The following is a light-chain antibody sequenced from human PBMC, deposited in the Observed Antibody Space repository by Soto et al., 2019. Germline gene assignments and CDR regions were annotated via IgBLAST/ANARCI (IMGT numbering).Light chain of an antibody. CDR3: SSYTTSNTRQIA. V-gene: IGLV2-14*03. J-gene: IGLJ1*01. CDR2: DVS. CDR1: SNDVGGYNY. Sequence: QSVLTQPASVSGSPGQSITISCTGTSNDVGGYNYVPWYQHHPGKAHKLMNFDVSNRTSGVFNRFSGSKSGNTASLTISGLQPEDEADYYCSSYTTSNTRQIAFGTGTKVTVL.